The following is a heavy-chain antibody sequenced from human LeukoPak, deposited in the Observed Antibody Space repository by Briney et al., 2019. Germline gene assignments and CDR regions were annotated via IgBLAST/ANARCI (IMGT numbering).Heavy chain of an antibody. CDR3: ARVHVNSGYYFGDAFDI. CDR2: IYYSGST. J-gene: IGHJ3*02. V-gene: IGHV4-59*08. D-gene: IGHD3-22*01. Sequence: SETLSLTCTVSGGSISNYYWSWIRQPPGKGLEWIGYIYYSGSTNYNPSLKSRVTISVDTSKNQFSLKLSSVTAADTAIYYCARVHVNSGYYFGDAFDIWGQGTMVTVSS. CDR1: GGSISNYY.